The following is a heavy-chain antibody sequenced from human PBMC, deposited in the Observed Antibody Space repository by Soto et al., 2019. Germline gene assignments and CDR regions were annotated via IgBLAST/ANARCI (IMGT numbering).Heavy chain of an antibody. CDR1: GYTFTSYG. J-gene: IGHJ2*01. CDR2: ISDYNGNT. V-gene: IGHV1-18*01. D-gene: IGHD2-15*01. Sequence: QVQLVQSGAEVKKPGASVKVSCKASGYTFTSYGISWVRQAPGQGLEWMGWISDYNGNTNYAQKLQGRVTMTTDTSTSPDYMELGSLRSDDTAVDCCARVRNLYPRPGYFDLWGRGTLVTVSS. CDR3: ARVRNLYPRPGYFDL.